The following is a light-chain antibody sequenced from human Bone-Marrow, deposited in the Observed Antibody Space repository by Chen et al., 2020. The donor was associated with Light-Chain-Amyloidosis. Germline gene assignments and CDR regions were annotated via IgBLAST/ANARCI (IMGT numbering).Light chain of an antibody. Sequence: SYVLTQPSSVSVAPGQTATIACGGNNIGSTSVHWYQQTPGQAPLLVVEDDSDRPSGIPERWSGSNSGNTATLTISRVEAGDEADYYCQVWDRSSDRPVFGGGTKLTVL. CDR3: QVWDRSSDRPV. CDR1: NIGSTS. CDR2: DDS. J-gene: IGLJ3*02. V-gene: IGLV3-21*02.